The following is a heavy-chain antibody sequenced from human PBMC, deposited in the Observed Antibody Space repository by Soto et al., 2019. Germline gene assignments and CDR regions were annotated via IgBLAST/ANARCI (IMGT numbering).Heavy chain of an antibody. D-gene: IGHD2-15*01. Sequence: QVQLVESGGGVVQPGRSLRLSCAASGFTFSSYVMYWVRQAPGKGLEWVAVISYDGRNKHYADSVKGRFPISRDNSKNTLNLQMNSLRAEDTAVYYCARAGCDGGSCYTLVGLRYGMDVWGQGTTVTVSS. J-gene: IGHJ6*02. CDR3: ARAGCDGGSCYTLVGLRYGMDV. V-gene: IGHV3-30-3*01. CDR1: GFTFSSYV. CDR2: ISYDGRNK.